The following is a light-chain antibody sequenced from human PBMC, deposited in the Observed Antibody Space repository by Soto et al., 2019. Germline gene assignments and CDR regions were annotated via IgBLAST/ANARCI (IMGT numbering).Light chain of an antibody. V-gene: IGLV2-8*01. Sequence: QSALTQPTSASGSPGQSVTISCTGTSSDVGGFQYVSWYQQRSGKAPKLIIYEVNERPSGVPDRFSGSKSDNTASLTVSGLQAEDEADYYCSAYARLNNVLFGGGTKLTVL. CDR1: SSDVGGFQY. J-gene: IGLJ2*01. CDR3: SAYARLNNVL. CDR2: EVN.